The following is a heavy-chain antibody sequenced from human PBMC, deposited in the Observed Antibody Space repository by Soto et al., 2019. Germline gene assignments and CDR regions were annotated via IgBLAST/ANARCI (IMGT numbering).Heavy chain of an antibody. CDR3: ASSGVQLWFGY. CDR2: IYYSGST. D-gene: IGHD5-18*01. CDR1: GGSISSYY. V-gene: IGHV4-59*01. J-gene: IGHJ4*02. Sequence: SETLSLTCTVSGGSISSYYWSWIRQPPGKGLEWIGYIYYSGSTNYNPSLKSRVTISVDTSKNQFSLKLSSVTAADTAVYYCASSGVQLWFGYWGQGTLVTVSS.